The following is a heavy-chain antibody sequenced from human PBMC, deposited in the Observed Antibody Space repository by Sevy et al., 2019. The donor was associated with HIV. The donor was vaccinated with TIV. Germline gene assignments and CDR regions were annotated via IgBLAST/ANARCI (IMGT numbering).Heavy chain of an antibody. D-gene: IGHD2-21*01. CDR3: ARDVAAGDF. V-gene: IGHV3-7*01. CDR1: GFTFTRYW. J-gene: IGHJ4*02. CDR2: INEDGTEK. Sequence: GGSLRLSCAASGFTFTRYWMTWVRQSPGKGLQWLGNINEDGTEKYYRDSVRGHFTISRDNAKKSLHLQMNSLGVDDTGVYYCARDVAAGDFWGQGTLVTVSS.